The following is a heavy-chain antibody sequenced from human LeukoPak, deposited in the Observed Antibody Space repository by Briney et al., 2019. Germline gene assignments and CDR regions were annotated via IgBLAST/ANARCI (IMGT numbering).Heavy chain of an antibody. V-gene: IGHV1-69*04. D-gene: IGHD3-10*01. Sequence: ASVKVSCKASGGTFSSYAISWVRQAPGQGLEWMGRIIPIFGIANYAQKFQGRVTITADKSTSTAYMELSSLRSEDTAVYYCARDPVGSGSNQRVDYWGQGTLVTVSS. CDR3: ARDPVGSGSNQRVDY. J-gene: IGHJ4*02. CDR1: GGTFSSYA. CDR2: IIPIFGIA.